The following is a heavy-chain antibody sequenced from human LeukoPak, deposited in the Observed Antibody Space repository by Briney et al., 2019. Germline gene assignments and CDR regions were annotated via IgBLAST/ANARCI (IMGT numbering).Heavy chain of an antibody. V-gene: IGHV1-8*03. CDR2: MNPNSGNT. D-gene: IGHD3-3*01. CDR3: ARARYLRFPRRYYYMDV. Sequence: ASVKVSCKASGYTFTSYDINWVRQATGQGLEWMGWMNPNSGNTGYAQKFQGRVTITRNTSISTAYMELSSLRSEDTAVYYCARARYLRFPRRYYYMDVWGKGTTVTVSS. CDR1: GYTFTSYD. J-gene: IGHJ6*03.